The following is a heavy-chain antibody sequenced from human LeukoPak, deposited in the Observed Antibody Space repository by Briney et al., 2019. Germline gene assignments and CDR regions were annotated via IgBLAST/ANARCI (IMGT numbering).Heavy chain of an antibody. Sequence: SVKVSCKASGGTFSSYAISWVRQAPGQGLEWMGGIIPIFGTANYAQKFQGRVTITADKSTSTAYMELRSLRSDDTAVYYCARVRQYYDSSGYLDYWGQGTLVTVSS. D-gene: IGHD3-22*01. CDR2: IIPIFGTA. V-gene: IGHV1-69*06. J-gene: IGHJ4*02. CDR1: GGTFSSYA. CDR3: ARVRQYYDSSGYLDY.